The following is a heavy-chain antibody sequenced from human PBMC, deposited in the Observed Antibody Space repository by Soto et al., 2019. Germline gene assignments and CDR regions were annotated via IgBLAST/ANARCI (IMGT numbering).Heavy chain of an antibody. CDR2: ISDSGST. J-gene: IGHJ4*02. V-gene: IGHV4-59*01. Sequence: SETLSLTCTVSGGSLDDFYWSWIRQPPGKAPEWIAYISDSGSTNYNPSLRDRVIISVETSNTQFSLRLTSVTAADSAVYYCARDGYNSYYFDLWGRGPMVAVYS. D-gene: IGHD5-12*01. CDR3: ARDGYNSYYFDL. CDR1: GGSLDDFY.